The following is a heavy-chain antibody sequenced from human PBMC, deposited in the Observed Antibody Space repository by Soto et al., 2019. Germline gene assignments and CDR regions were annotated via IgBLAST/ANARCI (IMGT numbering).Heavy chain of an antibody. CDR1: GGSFSGYY. Sequence: SETLSLTCAVYGGSFSGYYWSWIRQPPGKGLEWIGEINHSGSTNYNPSLKSRVTISVDTSKNQFSLKLSSVTAADTAVYYCATRAPPLEYIDYWGQGTLVTVSS. V-gene: IGHV4-34*01. CDR2: INHSGST. CDR3: ATRAPPLEYIDY. J-gene: IGHJ4*02. D-gene: IGHD3-3*01.